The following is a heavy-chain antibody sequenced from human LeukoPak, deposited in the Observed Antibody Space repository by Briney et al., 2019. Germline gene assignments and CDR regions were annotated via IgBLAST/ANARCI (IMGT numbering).Heavy chain of an antibody. Sequence: PSETLSLTCAVSGASVSSNYWSWIRQSAGERLEWIGRLSFSDGTNYSPSLKSRVSMSLDASKNQFSLKLTSVTAADTAVYYCARIRRHNYDWYADDSWGQGALVTVS. CDR1: GASVSSNY. D-gene: IGHD3-9*01. J-gene: IGHJ4*02. CDR3: ARIRRHNYDWYADDS. CDR2: LSFSDGT. V-gene: IGHV4-4*07.